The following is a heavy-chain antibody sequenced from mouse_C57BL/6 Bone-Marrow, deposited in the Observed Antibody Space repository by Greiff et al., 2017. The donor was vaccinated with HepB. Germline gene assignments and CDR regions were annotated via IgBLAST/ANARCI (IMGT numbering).Heavy chain of an antibody. D-gene: IGHD1-1*01. CDR2: ISSGGDYI. J-gene: IGHJ4*01. V-gene: IGHV5-9-1*02. CDR1: GFTFSSYA. CDR3: TRVRYYDSDYAMDY. Sequence: EVQLVESGEGLVKPGGSLKLSCAASGFTFSSYAMSWVRQTPEKRLEWVSYISSGGDYIYYADTVKGRFTISRDNARNTLFLQMSSLKSEDTAMYYCTRVRYYDSDYAMDYWGQGTSVTVSS.